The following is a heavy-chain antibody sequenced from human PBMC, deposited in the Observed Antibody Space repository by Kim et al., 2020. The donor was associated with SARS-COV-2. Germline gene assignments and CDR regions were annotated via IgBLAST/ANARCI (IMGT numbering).Heavy chain of an antibody. CDR1: GGSFSGYY. V-gene: IGHV4-34*01. CDR3: ARDRYSGVQPLDV. Sequence: SETLSLTCAVYGGSFSGYYWSWIRQPPGKGLEWIGEINHSGSTNYNPSLKSRVTISVDTSKNQFSLKLSSVTAADTAVYYCARDRYSGVQPLDVWGQGTTVTVSS. J-gene: IGHJ6*02. D-gene: IGHD3-9*01. CDR2: INHSGST.